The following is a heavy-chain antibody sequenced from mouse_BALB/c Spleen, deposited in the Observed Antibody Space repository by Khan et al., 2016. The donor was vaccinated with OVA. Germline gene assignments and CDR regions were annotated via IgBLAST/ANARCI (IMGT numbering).Heavy chain of an antibody. CDR3: ARIYGGDFDD. V-gene: IGHV3-2*02. CDR1: GYSITSDYA. D-gene: IGHD1-1*01. Sequence: SGPGLVKPSQSLSLTCTVTGYSITSDYAWNWIRQFPGNKLEWMGHISYSGNTKYNPSLKSRISITRDTSKNQFFLQLNSVTTEDTATYYCARIYGGDFDDWGQGTTLTVSS. CDR2: ISYSGNT. J-gene: IGHJ2*01.